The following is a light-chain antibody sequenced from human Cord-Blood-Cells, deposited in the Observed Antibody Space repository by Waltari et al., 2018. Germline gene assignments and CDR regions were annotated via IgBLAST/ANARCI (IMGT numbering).Light chain of an antibody. CDR3: CSYAGSYTYV. CDR1: SSDVGGDTY. Sequence: QSALTQPRSVSGSPGPSVTIPCTGTSSDVGGDTYVSWYQQPPGQAPKLMIYDVSKRPSGVPDRFSGSKSGNTASLTISGLQAEDEADYYCCSYAGSYTYVFGTGTKVTVL. J-gene: IGLJ1*01. V-gene: IGLV2-11*01. CDR2: DVS.